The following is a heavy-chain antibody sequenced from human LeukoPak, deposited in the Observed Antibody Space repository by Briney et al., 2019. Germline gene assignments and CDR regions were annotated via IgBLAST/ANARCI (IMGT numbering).Heavy chain of an antibody. CDR2: INHSGST. Sequence: SETLSLTCAVYGGSFSGYYWSWIRQPPGKGLEWIGEINHSGSTNYNPSLKSRVTISVDTSKNQFSLKLSSVTAADTAVYYCARGRRYSGSYWVAFDIWGQGTMVTVSS. D-gene: IGHD1-26*01. V-gene: IGHV4-34*01. J-gene: IGHJ3*02. CDR3: ARGRRYSGSYWVAFDI. CDR1: GGSFSGYY.